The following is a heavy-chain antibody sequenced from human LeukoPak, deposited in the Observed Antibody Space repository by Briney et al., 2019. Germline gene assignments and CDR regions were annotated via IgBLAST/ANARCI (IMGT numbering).Heavy chain of an antibody. CDR1: GFTFSSFW. J-gene: IGHJ3*02. CDR3: ARDLRYCSSTSCPTEDAFDI. Sequence: GGSLRLYCAASGFTFSSFWMSWVGQAPGQGLEWVANIKQDGSEKDYVDSVKGRFTISRDNAKNSLYLQMNSLRAEDTAVYYCARDLRYCSSTSCPTEDAFDIWGQGTIVTVSS. V-gene: IGHV3-7*01. D-gene: IGHD2-2*01. CDR2: IKQDGSEK.